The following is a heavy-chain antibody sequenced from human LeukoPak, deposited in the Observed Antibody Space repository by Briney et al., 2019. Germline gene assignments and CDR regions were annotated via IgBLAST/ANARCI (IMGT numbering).Heavy chain of an antibody. V-gene: IGHV3-23*01. J-gene: IGHJ4*02. D-gene: IGHD1-26*01. CDR3: AEKSGSYFG. Sequence: GGSLRLSCAASGFTFSSYGMSWVRQAPGKGLEWVSAISGSGGSTYYADSVKGRFTISRDNSKNTVYLQMNSLRVEDTAVFYCAEKSGSYFGWGQGTLVTVSS. CDR2: ISGSGGST. CDR1: GFTFSSYG.